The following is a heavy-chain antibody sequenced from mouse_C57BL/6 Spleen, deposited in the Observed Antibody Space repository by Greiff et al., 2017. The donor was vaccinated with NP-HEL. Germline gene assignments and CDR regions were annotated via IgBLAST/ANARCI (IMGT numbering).Heavy chain of an antibody. V-gene: IGHV1-59*01. D-gene: IGHD2-5*01. CDR2: IDPSDSYT. CDR3: ARDSNYFWFAY. CDR1: GYTFTSYW. J-gene: IGHJ3*01. Sequence: QVQLQQPGAELVRPGTSVKLSCKASGYTFTSYWMHWVKQRPGQGLEWIGVIDPSDSYTNYNQKFKGKATLTVDTSSSPAYMQLSSLTSEDSAVYYCARDSNYFWFAYWGQGTLVTVSA.